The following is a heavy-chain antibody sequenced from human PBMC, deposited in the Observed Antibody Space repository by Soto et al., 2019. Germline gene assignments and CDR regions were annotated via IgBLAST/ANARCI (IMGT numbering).Heavy chain of an antibody. CDR2: IDPVDSYA. CDR1: GSSFTNYW. Sequence: PGESLKISCKGSGSSFTNYWISWVCQMPGKGLEWMGNIDPVDSYANYSPSFQGHVTFSVDTSISTAYLQWSSLKASDTAMYFCARIESIARNWFDPWGQGTLVTVSS. CDR3: ARIESIARNWFDP. J-gene: IGHJ5*02. V-gene: IGHV5-10-1*01. D-gene: IGHD6-13*01.